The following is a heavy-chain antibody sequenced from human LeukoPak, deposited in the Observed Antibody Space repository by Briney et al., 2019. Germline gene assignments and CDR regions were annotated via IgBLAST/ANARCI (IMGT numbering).Heavy chain of an antibody. V-gene: IGHV4-59*01. CDR2: IYYSGSI. Sequence: SETLSLTCTVSGASISSYYWSWIRQPPGKGLEWIGDIYYSGSIKYNPSLKSRVTMSVDTSKNQFSLKLSSVTAADTAIYYCARENPSGYYNRPIDYRGQGTLVTVSS. CDR3: ARENPSGYYNRPIDY. J-gene: IGHJ4*02. CDR1: GASISSYY. D-gene: IGHD3-22*01.